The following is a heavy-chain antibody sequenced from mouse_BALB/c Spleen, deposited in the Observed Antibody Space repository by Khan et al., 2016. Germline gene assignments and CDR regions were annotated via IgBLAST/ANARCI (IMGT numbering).Heavy chain of an antibody. CDR1: GYTFTDYS. CDR3: AGPVLRRAWFAY. Sequence: QIQLVQSGPELKKPGETVKISCKASGYTFTDYSIHWVKQAPGKGLKWMGWINTETGEPTYADDFKGRFAFSLETSASTAYLPIHNLKNEDTTTYFCAGPVLRRAWFAYWGQGTLVTFSA. CDR2: INTETGEP. D-gene: IGHD2-12*01. V-gene: IGHV9-2-1*01. J-gene: IGHJ3*01.